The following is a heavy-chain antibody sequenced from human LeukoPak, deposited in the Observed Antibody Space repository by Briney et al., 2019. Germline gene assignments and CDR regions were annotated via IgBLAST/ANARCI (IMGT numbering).Heavy chain of an antibody. V-gene: IGHV4-4*07. J-gene: IGHJ2*01. CDR3: ARTVTVTTSCCYFDL. D-gene: IGHD4-17*01. CDR1: GGSISSNY. CDR2: IYTSGST. Sequence: AETVSLTCTVSGGSISSNYWSWIRQPAGKGLEWIGRIYTSGSTNYNPSLKSRVTMSLDTSKNQFSLKLSSVTAADTAVYYCARTVTVTTSCCYFDLWGRGTLVTVSS.